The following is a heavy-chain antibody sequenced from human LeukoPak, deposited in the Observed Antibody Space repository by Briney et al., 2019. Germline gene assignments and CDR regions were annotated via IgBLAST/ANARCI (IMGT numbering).Heavy chain of an antibody. CDR2: IYYSGST. Sequence: SETLSLTCTVSGGSISSYYWSWIRQPPGKGLEWIGYIYYSGSTNYNPSLKSRVTISVDTSKNQFSLKLSSVTAADTAVYYCARQERYQPLLFSWFDPWGQGTLVTVSS. J-gene: IGHJ5*02. V-gene: IGHV4-59*08. CDR3: ARQERYQPLLFSWFDP. D-gene: IGHD2-21*02. CDR1: GGSISSYY.